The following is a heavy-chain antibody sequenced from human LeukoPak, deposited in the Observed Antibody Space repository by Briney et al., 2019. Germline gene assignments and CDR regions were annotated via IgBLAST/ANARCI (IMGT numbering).Heavy chain of an antibody. CDR3: ARDRYSTIFGG. J-gene: IGHJ4*02. Sequence: AGGSLRLSCAASGFTASSDYMSWVRQAPGKGLESLSIIYSGGDTYYADSVKGRFTISRDNSKNTLYLQMNSLRAEDTAVYYCARDRYSTIFGGWGQGTLVTVSS. CDR1: GFTASSDY. V-gene: IGHV3-66*02. CDR2: IYSGGDT. D-gene: IGHD3-3*01.